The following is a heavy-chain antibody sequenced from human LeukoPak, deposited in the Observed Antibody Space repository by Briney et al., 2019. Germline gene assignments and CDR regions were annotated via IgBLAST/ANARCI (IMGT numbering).Heavy chain of an antibody. CDR3: AKYYTGYLDH. D-gene: IGHD2-2*02. Sequence: SETLSLTCTVSGGSISSYYWSWIRQPPGKGLEWIGYIHYSGTTNYNPSLKSRVTISVDTSKNQFSLSLRSVSAADTAVYYCAKYYTGYLDHWGQGTLVTASS. V-gene: IGHV4-59*01. J-gene: IGHJ4*02. CDR1: GGSISSYY. CDR2: IHYSGTT.